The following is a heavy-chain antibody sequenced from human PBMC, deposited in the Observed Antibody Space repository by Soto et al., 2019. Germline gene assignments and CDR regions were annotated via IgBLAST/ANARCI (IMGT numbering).Heavy chain of an antibody. CDR1: GFTFSSYA. V-gene: IGHV3-23*01. CDR3: AKDLEGWYFVNWFDP. Sequence: EVQLLESGGGLVQPGGSLRLSCAASGFTFSSYAMSWVRQAPGKGLEWVSAISGSGGSTYYADSVKGRFTISRDNSKNTLYLQKNSLRAEDTAVYYCAKDLEGWYFVNWFDPWGQGTLVTVSS. D-gene: IGHD3-9*01. J-gene: IGHJ5*02. CDR2: ISGSGGST.